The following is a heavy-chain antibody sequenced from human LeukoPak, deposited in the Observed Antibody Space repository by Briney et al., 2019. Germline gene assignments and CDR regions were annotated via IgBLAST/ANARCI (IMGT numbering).Heavy chain of an antibody. Sequence: SGTLSLTCAVPGGSISSSKWWSWVRQPPGKGLEWIGEIFHSGSTNYNPSLKSRVTISVDKSKNQFSLKLSSVTAADTAVYYCAKTEQPYAPVDYWGQGTLVTVSS. CDR3: AKTEQPYAPVDY. V-gene: IGHV4-4*02. J-gene: IGHJ4*02. CDR2: IFHSGST. CDR1: GGSISSSKW. D-gene: IGHD1/OR15-1a*01.